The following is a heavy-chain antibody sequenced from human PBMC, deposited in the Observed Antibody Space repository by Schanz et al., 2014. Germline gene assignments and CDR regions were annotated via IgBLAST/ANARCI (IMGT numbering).Heavy chain of an antibody. J-gene: IGHJ3*01. V-gene: IGHV3-33*08. CDR1: GFSFSTHA. CDR2: IWYDGNNK. CDR3: TRDRGALINHNDALDL. D-gene: IGHD3-16*01. Sequence: VQLVESGGGLVQPGGSLRLSCAASGFSFSTHAMSWVRQAPGQGLEWVAVIWYDGNNKYYADSVKGRFTISRDNSKNILYLQMNSLRAEDTAVYYCTRDRGALINHNDALDLWGQGTMVSVSS.